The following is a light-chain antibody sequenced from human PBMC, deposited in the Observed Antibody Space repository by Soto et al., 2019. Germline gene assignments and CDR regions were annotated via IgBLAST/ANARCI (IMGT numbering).Light chain of an antibody. V-gene: IGKV3-11*01. Sequence: EIVVTQSPATLSLSPGERATLSCRASQSVSSYLAWYQQKPCQAPRLLIYDASNRATGIPARLSGSGSGTDFTLTISSLDPEDSAVYYCQQRSNWPTFGQGTRLEIK. CDR2: DAS. CDR3: QQRSNWPT. CDR1: QSVSSY. J-gene: IGKJ5*01.